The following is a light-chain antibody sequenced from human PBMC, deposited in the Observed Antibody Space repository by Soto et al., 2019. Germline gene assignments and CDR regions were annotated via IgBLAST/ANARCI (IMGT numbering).Light chain of an antibody. Sequence: QTVVTQEPSFSVSPGGTVPLTCGLSSAPVSTSYYPSWYQQTPGQAPRTLIYSTNTRSSGVPDRFSGSILGNKAALTITGAQADDESDYYCVLYMGSGSWVFGGGTKVTVL. CDR1: SAPVSTSYY. J-gene: IGLJ3*02. V-gene: IGLV8-61*01. CDR2: STN. CDR3: VLYMGSGSWV.